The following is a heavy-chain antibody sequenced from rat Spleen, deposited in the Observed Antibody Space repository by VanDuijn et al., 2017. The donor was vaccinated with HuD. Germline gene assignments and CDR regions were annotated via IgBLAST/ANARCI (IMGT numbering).Heavy chain of an antibody. D-gene: IGHD4-3*01. J-gene: IGHJ3*01. CDR1: GFTFSDYG. CDR2: ISYGDSSGHSST. V-gene: IGHV5-29*01. CDR3: VRQDTSGYSNWFAY. Sequence: EVQLVESGGGLVQPGRSLKLSCAASGFTFSDYGMAWVRQAPTKGLEWVATISYGDSSGHSSTYYRDSVKGRFTISRDDAKSTLSLQVDSLRSEDTATYYCVRQDTSGYSNWFAYWGQGTLVTVSS.